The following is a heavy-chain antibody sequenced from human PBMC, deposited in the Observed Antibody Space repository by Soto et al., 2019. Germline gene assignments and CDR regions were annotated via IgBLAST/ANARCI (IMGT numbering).Heavy chain of an antibody. J-gene: IGHJ4*02. Sequence: GGSLRLSCAASGFTFSSYSMNWVRQAPGKGLEWVSYISSSSSTIYYADSVKGRFTISRDNAKNSLYLQMNSLRAEDTAVYFCVRYTSYSERFLEWSWSFDYWGQGTLVTVSS. CDR1: GFTFSSYS. CDR2: ISSSSSTI. CDR3: VRYTSYSERFLEWSWSFDY. V-gene: IGHV3-48*01. D-gene: IGHD3-3*01.